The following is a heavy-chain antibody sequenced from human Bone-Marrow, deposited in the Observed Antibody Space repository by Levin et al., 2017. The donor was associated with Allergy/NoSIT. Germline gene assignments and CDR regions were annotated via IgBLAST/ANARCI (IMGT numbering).Heavy chain of an antibody. CDR3: VTSSQQWLVYYFEY. D-gene: IGHD6-19*01. V-gene: IGHV4-39*01. Sequence: NASETLSLTCDVSGASISSPSHTWGWVRQPPGKGLDWVGGISHRGTPISSPSLNGRVTMSVDTTKNQFSLRLTSVTAADTAVYYCVTSSQQWLVYYFEYWGQGAPVTVSS. J-gene: IGHJ4*02. CDR2: ISHRGTP. CDR1: GASISSPSHT.